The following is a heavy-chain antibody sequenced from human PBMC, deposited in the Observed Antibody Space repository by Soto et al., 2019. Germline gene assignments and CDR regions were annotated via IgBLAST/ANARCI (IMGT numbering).Heavy chain of an antibody. CDR3: AKKFCSGADCYYPAFDI. CDR1: GFSFRNYA. V-gene: IGHV3-23*01. J-gene: IGHJ3*02. D-gene: IGHD2-15*01. CDR2: ISGSGDGT. Sequence: PGGSLRLSCAASGFSFRNYAMSWVRQAPGKGLEWVSAISGSGDGTFYADSVKGRFTISRDNSQDTVYLQMNSLRAEDTAIYYCAKKFCSGADCYYPAFDIWGQGTKVTVSS.